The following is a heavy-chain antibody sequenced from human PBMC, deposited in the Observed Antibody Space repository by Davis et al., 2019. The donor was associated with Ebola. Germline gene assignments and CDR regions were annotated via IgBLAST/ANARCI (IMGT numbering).Heavy chain of an antibody. CDR2: INPSGGST. V-gene: IGHV1-46*01. Sequence: AASVKVSCKASGYTFTSYYMHWVRQAPGQGLEWMGIINPSGGSTSYAQKFQGRVTMTRDTSTSTVYMELSSLRSEDTAVYYCARANLGYCSGGSCSNYYFDYWGQGTLVTVSS. D-gene: IGHD2-15*01. J-gene: IGHJ4*02. CDR1: GYTFTSYY. CDR3: ARANLGYCSGGSCSNYYFDY.